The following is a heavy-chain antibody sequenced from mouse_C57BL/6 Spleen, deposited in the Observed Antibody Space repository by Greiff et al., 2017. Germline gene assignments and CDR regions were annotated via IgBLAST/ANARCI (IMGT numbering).Heavy chain of an antibody. V-gene: IGHV1-55*01. CDR3: ARWGGDYALYYFDY. Sequence: QVQLQQPGAELVKPGASVKMSCKASGYTFTSYWITWVKQRPGQGLEWIGDIYPGSGSTNYNEKFKSKATLTVDTSSSTAYMQLSSLTSEDSAVYYCARWGGDYALYYFDYWGQGTTLTVSS. CDR1: GYTFTSYW. D-gene: IGHD2-13*01. J-gene: IGHJ2*01. CDR2: IYPGSGST.